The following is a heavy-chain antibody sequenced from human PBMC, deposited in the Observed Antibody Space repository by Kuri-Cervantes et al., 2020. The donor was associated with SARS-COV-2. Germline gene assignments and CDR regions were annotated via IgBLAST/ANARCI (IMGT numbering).Heavy chain of an antibody. V-gene: IGHV3-23*01. J-gene: IGHJ4*02. CDR1: GFTFSNFA. CDR2: ISGSAGNT. D-gene: IGHD4-17*01. Sequence: GESLKISCAASGFTFSNFAMNWVRQAPGKGLEWVSAISGSAGNTYYEDSVKGRFTISRDNSKNMLYLQMNSLRADDTAVYYCARGGAYGDYFHYWGQGTLVTVSS. CDR3: ARGGAYGDYFHY.